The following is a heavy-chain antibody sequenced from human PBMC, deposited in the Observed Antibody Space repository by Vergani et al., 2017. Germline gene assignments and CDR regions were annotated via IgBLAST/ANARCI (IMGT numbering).Heavy chain of an antibody. D-gene: IGHD1-14*01. V-gene: IGHV4-59*01. CDR1: GGSLSGYY. CDR2: VEDSGYL. CDR3: GRSIVSRNPPDYFDN. J-gene: IGHJ4*02. Sequence: QVQLQESGPGLVRPSETLSLTCTVSGGSLSGYYWNWIRQTPGEGLEWIGYVEDSGYLNYNPSLKTRVSMSSDTSNNQFSLMLSSVTVADTAVYYCGRSIVSRNPPDYFDNWGQGTLVTVSS.